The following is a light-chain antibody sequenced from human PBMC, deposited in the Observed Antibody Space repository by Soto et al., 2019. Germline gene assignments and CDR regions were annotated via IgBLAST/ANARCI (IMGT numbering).Light chain of an antibody. CDR1: SSNIGNNY. CDR2: DNN. Sequence: QSVLTQPPSGCAAPGQKVTISCAGSSSNIGNNYVSWYQQRPGTAPTLLIYDNNKLPSGIPDRFSGSKSGTSATLGITGIPTGDEADYYCGTWDSSLSAYVFGTGTKVTVL. V-gene: IGLV1-51*01. CDR3: GTWDSSLSAYV. J-gene: IGLJ1*01.